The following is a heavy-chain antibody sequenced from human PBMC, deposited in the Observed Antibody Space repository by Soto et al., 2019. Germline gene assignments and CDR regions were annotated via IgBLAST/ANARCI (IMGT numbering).Heavy chain of an antibody. CDR2: TYYRSKWYN. Sequence: PSQTLSLTCAISGDSVSSNSAAWNWIRQSPSRGLEWLGRTYYRSKWYNDYAVSVKSRITINPDTSKNQFSLQLNSVTPKDTAVYYCARDLGYNSWLLGSGLDYWGQGTLVTVSS. CDR3: ARDLGYNSWLLGSGLDY. CDR1: GDSVSSNSAA. V-gene: IGHV6-1*01. D-gene: IGHD1-1*01. J-gene: IGHJ4*02.